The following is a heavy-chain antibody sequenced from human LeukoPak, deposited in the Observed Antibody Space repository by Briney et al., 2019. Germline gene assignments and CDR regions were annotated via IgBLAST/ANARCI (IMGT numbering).Heavy chain of an antibody. Sequence: GGSLRPSCAASRFTFSSYAMSWVRQAPGKGLEWVSGISGTGGSTDYADSVKGRFTISRDNSKNTLYLQMNSLRADDTAVYYCAKSPGYGDYVGYHFDYWGQGTLVTVSS. CDR3: AKSPGYGDYVGYHFDY. J-gene: IGHJ4*02. D-gene: IGHD4-17*01. CDR1: RFTFSSYA. V-gene: IGHV3-23*01. CDR2: ISGTGGST.